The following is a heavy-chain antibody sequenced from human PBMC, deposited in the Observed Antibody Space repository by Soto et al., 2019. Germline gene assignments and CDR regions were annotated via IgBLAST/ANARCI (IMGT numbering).Heavy chain of an antibody. J-gene: IGHJ4*02. V-gene: IGHV1-18*01. D-gene: IGHD1-26*01. CDR3: ARDAGGAGELYY. CDR1: GYTFTSYG. CDR2: ISAYNGNT. Sequence: QVQLVQSGAEVKKPGASVKVSCKASGYTFTSYGISWVRQAPGQGLEWMGWISAYNGNTNYAQKLQGRVTMTTETTTSTAYMELRNLRTDDTAGYYCARDAGGAGELYYWGQGTLVTVSS.